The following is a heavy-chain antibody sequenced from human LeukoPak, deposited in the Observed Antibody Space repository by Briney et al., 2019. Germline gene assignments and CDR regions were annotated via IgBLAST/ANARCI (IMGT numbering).Heavy chain of an antibody. D-gene: IGHD3-10*01. CDR2: IWGTGVPA. CDR3: AKDQRFGDLDDY. V-gene: IGHV3-23*01. J-gene: IGHJ4*02. Sequence: PGGPLSLSCALSVFIFNKYAMSCVRRAPGKGLEWVSSIWGTGVPAYYADSVKGRFAISRDNSKNTLYLQMSSLRAEDTALYYCAKDQRFGDLDDYRGQGTLVTVSS. CDR1: VFIFNKYA.